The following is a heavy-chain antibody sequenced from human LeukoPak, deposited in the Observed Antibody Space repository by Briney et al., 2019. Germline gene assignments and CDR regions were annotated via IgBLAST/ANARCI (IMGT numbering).Heavy chain of an antibody. D-gene: IGHD3-3*01. J-gene: IGHJ5*02. CDR3: AREWESGFYDFWSGQRANWFDP. Sequence: PGGSLRLSCAASGFTFSSYSMNWVRQAPGKGLEWVSSISSSSSYIYYADSVKGRFTISRDNAKNSLYLQMNSLRAEDTAVYYCAREWESGFYDFWSGQRANWFDPWGQGTLVTVSS. CDR2: ISSSSSYI. CDR1: GFTFSSYS. V-gene: IGHV3-21*01.